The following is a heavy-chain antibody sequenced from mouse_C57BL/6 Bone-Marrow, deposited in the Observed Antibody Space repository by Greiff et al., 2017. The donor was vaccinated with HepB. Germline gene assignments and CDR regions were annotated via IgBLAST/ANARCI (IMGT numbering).Heavy chain of an antibody. D-gene: IGHD3-1*01. CDR3: ARDGPWYFDV. CDR2: ISYSGST. Sequence: DVQLQESGPGLAKPSQTLSLTCSVTGYSITSYYWNWIRKLPGNKLEYMGYISYSGSTYYNPSPKSRITITRDTSKNQYYLQLNSVTTADTATYYCARDGPWYFDVWGTGTTVTVSS. V-gene: IGHV3-8*01. CDR1: GYSITSYY. J-gene: IGHJ1*03.